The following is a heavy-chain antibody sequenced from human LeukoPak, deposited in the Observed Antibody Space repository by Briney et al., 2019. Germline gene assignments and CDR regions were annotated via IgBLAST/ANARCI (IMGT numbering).Heavy chain of an antibody. CDR1: GGSISNYY. J-gene: IGHJ6*03. D-gene: IGHD6-13*01. CDR3: ARLTGYQQPTGGYYYYMDV. CDR2: IYASGGT. Sequence: SETLSLTCTVSGGSISNYYWSWIRQPPGKGLEWIGYIYASGGTNYNPSLKSRVTISVDTSKNQSSLRLSSVTAADTAMYYCARLTGYQQPTGGYYYYMDVWGKGTTVTVSS. V-gene: IGHV4-4*09.